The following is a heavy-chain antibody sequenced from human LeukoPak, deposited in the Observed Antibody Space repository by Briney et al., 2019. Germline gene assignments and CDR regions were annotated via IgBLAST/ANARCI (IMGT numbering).Heavy chain of an antibody. V-gene: IGHV3-9*01. J-gene: IGHJ3*02. CDR3: GETRLCVMGAFDI. CDR2: ISWNSGSI. CDR1: GFTFDDYA. Sequence: PGGSLRLSCAASGFTFDDYAMHWVRQAPGRGLEWVSGISWNSGSIGYADSVKGRFTIARDNAKNSLYLQMNSLRAEDTALYYCGETRLCVMGAFDIWGQGTMVIVSS. D-gene: IGHD2-21*01.